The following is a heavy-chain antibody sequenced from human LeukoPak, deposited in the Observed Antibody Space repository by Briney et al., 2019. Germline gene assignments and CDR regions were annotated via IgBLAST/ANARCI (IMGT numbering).Heavy chain of an antibody. D-gene: IGHD5-12*01. Sequence: PGGYLRLSCAASQFTFSSYWMHWVRQAPGKGLVWVSFITSDGSSTSYADYVKGRFTISRDNAKNMLYLQMNSLRAEDTAVYYCARDGSLPDYWGQGTLVTVSS. CDR1: QFTFSSYW. J-gene: IGHJ4*02. V-gene: IGHV3-74*01. CDR2: ITSDGSST. CDR3: ARDGSLPDY.